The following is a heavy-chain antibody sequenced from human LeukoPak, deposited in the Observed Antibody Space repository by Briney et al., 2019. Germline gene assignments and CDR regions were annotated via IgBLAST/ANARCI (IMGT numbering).Heavy chain of an antibody. CDR3: VRDSGSSWREGLNY. CDR2: ISSSSDYI. J-gene: IGHJ4*02. Sequence: GESLKISCAASTFTFSSDSMNWVRQAPGKGLEWVSSISSSSDYIYYADSVKGRFTIFRDNAKNSLYLQMNSLRVEDSAIYYCVRDSGSSWREGLNYWGQGTLVTVSS. D-gene: IGHD6-13*01. V-gene: IGHV3-21*01. CDR1: TFTFSSDS.